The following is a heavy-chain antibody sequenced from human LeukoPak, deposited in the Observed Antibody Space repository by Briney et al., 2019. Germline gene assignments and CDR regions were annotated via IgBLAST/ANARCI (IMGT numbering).Heavy chain of an antibody. Sequence: GGSLRLSCAASGFTFSSYGMHWVRQAPGKGLEWVAVIWYDGSNKYYADSVKGRFTISRDNSKNTVYLQMNSLRAEDTAVYYCAKAGVGAASFDYWGQGTLVTVSS. V-gene: IGHV3-33*06. J-gene: IGHJ4*02. D-gene: IGHD1-26*01. CDR1: GFTFSSYG. CDR2: IWYDGSNK. CDR3: AKAGVGAASFDY.